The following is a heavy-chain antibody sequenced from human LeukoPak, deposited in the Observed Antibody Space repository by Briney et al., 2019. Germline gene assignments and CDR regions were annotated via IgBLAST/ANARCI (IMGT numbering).Heavy chain of an antibody. Sequence: SETLSPTCTVSGGSISSGDYYWSWIRQPPGKGLEWIGYIYYSGSTYYNPSLKGRVTISVDTSKNQFSLKLSSVTAADTAVYYCARDLLNEGNHLDYWGQGTLVTVSS. CDR1: GGSISSGDYY. D-gene: IGHD4-23*01. CDR3: ARDLLNEGNHLDY. CDR2: IYYSGST. J-gene: IGHJ4*02. V-gene: IGHV4-30-4*01.